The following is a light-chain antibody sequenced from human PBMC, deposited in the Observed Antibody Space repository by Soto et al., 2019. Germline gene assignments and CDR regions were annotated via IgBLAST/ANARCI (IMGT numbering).Light chain of an antibody. J-gene: IGKJ1*01. CDR3: QHYNSYSEA. CDR2: KAS. CDR1: QTISSW. Sequence: DIQTPHNPPTPSGSVGERVTHPCRASQTISSWVAWYQQKPGKAPKLLIYKASTLKSGVPSRFSGRGSGTEFTLTISSLQPDDFATYYCQHYNSYSEAFGQGTKVDIK. V-gene: IGKV1-5*03.